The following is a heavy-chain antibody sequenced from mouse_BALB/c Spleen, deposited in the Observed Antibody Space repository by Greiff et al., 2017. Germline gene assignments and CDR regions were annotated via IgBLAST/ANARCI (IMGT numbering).Heavy chain of an antibody. CDR3: ARDGYDGGVDY. Sequence: EVQVVESGGGLVKPGGSLKLSCAASGFTFSSYAMSWVRQSPEKRLEWVAEISSGGSYTYYPDTVTGRFTISRDNAKNTLYLEMSSLRSEDTAMYYCARDGYDGGVDYWGQGTTLTVSS. CDR1: GFTFSSYA. J-gene: IGHJ2*01. D-gene: IGHD2-2*01. V-gene: IGHV5-9-4*01. CDR2: ISSGGSYT.